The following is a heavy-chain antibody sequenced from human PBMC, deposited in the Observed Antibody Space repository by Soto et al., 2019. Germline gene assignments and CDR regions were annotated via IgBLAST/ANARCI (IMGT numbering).Heavy chain of an antibody. CDR1: GLTVSSNS. CDR2: IYSNGNT. V-gene: IGHV3-66*01. CDR3: AREQPPALYFGMDV. Sequence: EVQLVESGGGFVQPGGSLRLSCAASGLTVSSNSMSWARQTPGKGLEWVSVIYSNGNTYYADSVKGRFTISRDNSKNTVYLQMNSLRAEDTAVYYCAREQPPALYFGMDVWGQGTTVIVSS. J-gene: IGHJ6*01. D-gene: IGHD2-15*01.